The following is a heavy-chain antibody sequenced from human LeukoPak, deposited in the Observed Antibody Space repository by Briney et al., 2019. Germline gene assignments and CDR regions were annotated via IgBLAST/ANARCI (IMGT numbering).Heavy chain of an antibody. CDR1: GGTFSSYA. D-gene: IGHD6-13*01. CDR3: APHSSSCPDGGY. CDR2: IIPILGIA. Sequence: ASVKVSCKASGGTFSSYAISWVRQAPGQGLEWMGRIIPILGIANYAQKFQGRVTITADKPTSTAYMELSSLRSEDTAVYYCAPHSSSCPDGGYWGQGTLVTVSS. J-gene: IGHJ4*02. V-gene: IGHV1-69*04.